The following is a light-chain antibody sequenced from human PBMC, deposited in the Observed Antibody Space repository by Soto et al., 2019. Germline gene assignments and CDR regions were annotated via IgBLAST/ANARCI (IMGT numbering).Light chain of an antibody. CDR2: DAS. V-gene: IGKV1-5*01. CDR1: QSISGW. CDR3: QQYNSYSVNA. J-gene: IGKJ2*01. Sequence: DIQMTQSPYTLSPSVGDRVSITCRASQSISGWLAWYQQKPGKDPKLLIYDASSLESGVPSRFSGSGSGTEFSLTISRLQPDDFATYYCQQYNSYSVNAFGQGTKLEIK.